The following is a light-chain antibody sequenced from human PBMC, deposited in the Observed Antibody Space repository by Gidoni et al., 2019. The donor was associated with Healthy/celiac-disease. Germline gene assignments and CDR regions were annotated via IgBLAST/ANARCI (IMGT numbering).Light chain of an antibody. CDR3: QQYDNLLT. Sequence: DIQMTQSPSSLSASVGDRVTITCQASQDISNYLNWYQQKPGKAPKLLIYDASNLETGIPSRVSGSGYGTDFTVTISSLQPEDIATYYCQQYDNLLTFGGGTKVEIK. CDR2: DAS. V-gene: IGKV1-33*01. CDR1: QDISNY. J-gene: IGKJ4*01.